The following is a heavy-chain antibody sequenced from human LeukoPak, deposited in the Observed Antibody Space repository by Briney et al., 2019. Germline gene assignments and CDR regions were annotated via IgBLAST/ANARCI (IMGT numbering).Heavy chain of an antibody. Sequence: GGSLRLSCAASGFTFSSYAMHWVRQAPGKGLEWVAVISYDGSNKYYADSVKGRFTISRDNSKNTLYLQMNSLRAEDTAVYYCAKDMGQRWLQLDYWGQGTLVTVSS. CDR2: ISYDGSNK. CDR3: AKDMGQRWLQLDY. CDR1: GFTFSSYA. D-gene: IGHD5-24*01. J-gene: IGHJ4*02. V-gene: IGHV3-30*04.